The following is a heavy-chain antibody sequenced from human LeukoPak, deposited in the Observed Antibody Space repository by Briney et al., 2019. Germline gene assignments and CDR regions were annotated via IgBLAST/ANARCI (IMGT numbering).Heavy chain of an antibody. D-gene: IGHD3-10*01. CDR2: IYYSGST. V-gene: IGHV4-59*01. CDR1: GGSIRSYY. Sequence: PSETLSLTCTVSGGSIRSYYWSWIRQPPGKGLEWIGDIYYSGSTNYNPSLKSRVTISVDTSKNQFSLKLSSVTAADTAVYYCARGYDSGSRPFDYWGQGTLVTVSS. CDR3: ARGYDSGSRPFDY. J-gene: IGHJ4*02.